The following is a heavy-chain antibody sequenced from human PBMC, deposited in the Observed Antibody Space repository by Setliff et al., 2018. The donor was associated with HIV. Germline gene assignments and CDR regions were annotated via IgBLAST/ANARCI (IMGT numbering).Heavy chain of an antibody. J-gene: IGHJ3*02. Sequence: ASVKVSCKASGYSFTNCGMNWVRQAPGQGLEWMGWINTNTGNPPYAQGFTGRFVFSLDTSVSTTYLQISSLKAEDTAVYFCASQAPIQQLVPYDAFDIWGQGTMVTVSS. CDR1: GYSFTNCG. CDR2: INTNTGNP. CDR3: ASQAPIQQLVPYDAFDI. D-gene: IGHD6-13*01. V-gene: IGHV7-4-1*02.